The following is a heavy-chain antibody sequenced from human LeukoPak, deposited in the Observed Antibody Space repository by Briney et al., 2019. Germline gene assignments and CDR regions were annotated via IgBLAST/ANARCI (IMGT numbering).Heavy chain of an antibody. CDR1: GFTFRSYA. D-gene: IGHD6-19*01. CDR2: ISGSGGST. J-gene: IGHJ5*02. CDR3: AKDISVDVSIAVAGTNWFDP. Sequence: GGSLRLSCAASGFTFRSYAMSWVRQAPGKGLEWVSAISGSGGSTYYADSVKGRFTISRDNSKNTLYLQMNSLRAEDTAVYYCAKDISVDVSIAVAGTNWFDPWGQGTLVTVSS. V-gene: IGHV3-23*01.